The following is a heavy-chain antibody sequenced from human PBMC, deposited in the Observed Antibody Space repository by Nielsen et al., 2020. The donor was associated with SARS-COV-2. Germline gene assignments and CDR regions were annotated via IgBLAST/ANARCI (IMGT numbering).Heavy chain of an antibody. Sequence: GALKISCAASGFTFSSYWMSWVRQGPGKGLEWVANIKQDGSEKYYVDSVKGRFTISRDNAKNSLYLQMNSLRAEDTAVYYCARSVLGGFDYWGQGTLVTVSS. CDR3: ARSVLGGFDY. CDR1: GFTFSSYW. CDR2: IKQDGSEK. D-gene: IGHD3-16*01. J-gene: IGHJ4*02. V-gene: IGHV3-7*01.